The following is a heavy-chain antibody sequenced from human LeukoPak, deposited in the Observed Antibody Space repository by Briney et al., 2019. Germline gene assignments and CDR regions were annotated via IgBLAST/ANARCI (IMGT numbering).Heavy chain of an antibody. CDR2: IKQDGSEK. CDR3: ARDGFVGAADY. Sequence: GGSLRLSCAASEFIFSGYWMNWVRQAPGKGLEGVANIKQDGSEKQYVDSVRGRFTISRDNAKNSLYLQMNSLRVEDTAVYYCARDGFVGAADYWGQGTLVTVSS. D-gene: IGHD6-13*01. CDR1: EFIFSGYW. J-gene: IGHJ4*02. V-gene: IGHV3-7*01.